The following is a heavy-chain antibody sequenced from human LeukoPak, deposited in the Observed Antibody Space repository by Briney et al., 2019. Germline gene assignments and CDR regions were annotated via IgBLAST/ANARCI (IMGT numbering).Heavy chain of an antibody. CDR1: GYTFTGYY. V-gene: IGHV1-2*02. D-gene: IGHD5-18*01. CDR2: INPNSGGT. CDR3: ARGYSYGYVYYYMDV. Sequence: GASVKVSCKASGYTFTGYYMHWVRQAPGQGLEWMGWINPNSGGTNYAQKFQGRVTMTRDTSISTAYMELSRLRSDDRAVYYCARGYSYGYVYYYMDVWGKGTTVTVSS. J-gene: IGHJ6*03.